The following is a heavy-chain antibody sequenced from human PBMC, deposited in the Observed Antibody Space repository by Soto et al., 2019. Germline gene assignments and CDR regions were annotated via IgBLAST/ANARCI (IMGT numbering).Heavy chain of an antibody. J-gene: IGHJ5*02. CDR3: ARAMVRGVIISSFDP. Sequence: GGSLRLSCAASGFTFSSYSMNWVRQAPGKGLEWVSYISSSSSTIYYADSVKGRFTISRDNAKNSLYLQMNSLRAEDTAVYYCARAMVRGVIISSFDPWGQGTLVTVSS. CDR2: ISSSSSTI. CDR1: GFTFSSYS. V-gene: IGHV3-48*01. D-gene: IGHD3-10*01.